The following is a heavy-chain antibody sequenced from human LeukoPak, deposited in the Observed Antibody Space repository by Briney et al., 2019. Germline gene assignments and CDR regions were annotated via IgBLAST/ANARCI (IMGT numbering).Heavy chain of an antibody. Sequence: PGGSLRLSCAASGFTFSSYAMSWVRQAPGKGLEWVSSISSSSYIYYADSVKGRFTISRDNAKNSLYLQMNSLRAEDTAVYYCARARDGYNSGLEAAFYIWGQGTMVTVSS. CDR3: ARARDGYNSGLEAAFYI. CDR1: GFTFSSYA. V-gene: IGHV3-21*01. J-gene: IGHJ3*02. D-gene: IGHD5-24*01. CDR2: ISSSSYI.